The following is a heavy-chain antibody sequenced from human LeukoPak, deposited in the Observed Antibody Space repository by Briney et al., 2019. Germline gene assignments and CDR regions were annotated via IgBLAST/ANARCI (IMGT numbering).Heavy chain of an antibody. CDR1: GGSFSGYY. CDR3: ARGDYCSSTSCYAQVGWFDP. J-gene: IGHJ5*02. CDR2: INPSGST. V-gene: IGHV4-34*01. Sequence: SETLSLTCAVYGGSFSGYYWSWIRQPPGKGLEWIGEINPSGSTNYNPSLKSRVTISVDTSKNQFSLKLSFVTAADTAVYYCARGDYCSSTSCYAQVGWFDPWGQGTLVTVSS. D-gene: IGHD2-2*01.